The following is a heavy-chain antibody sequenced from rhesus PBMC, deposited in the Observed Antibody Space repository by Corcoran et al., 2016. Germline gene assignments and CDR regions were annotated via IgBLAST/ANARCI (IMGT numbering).Heavy chain of an antibody. CDR1: VYSFTSYW. CDR2: NDPSDSDT. Sequence: EVQLVQSGAAVKRPGESLKISCNTSVYSFTSYWLSWLLQMPGKGLEWLGANDPSDSDTRYSPSFQGQVTISADKSISTTYLQWSSLKASDSATYYCAKETVATYGLDSWGQGVVVTVSS. V-gene: IGHV5-2*01. D-gene: IGHD2-21*01. J-gene: IGHJ6*01. CDR3: AKETVATYGLDS.